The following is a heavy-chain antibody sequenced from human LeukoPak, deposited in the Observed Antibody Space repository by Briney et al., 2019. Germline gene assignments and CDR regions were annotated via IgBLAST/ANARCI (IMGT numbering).Heavy chain of an antibody. CDR3: ARAAANYYYYYMDV. Sequence: GGSLRLSCAASGFTFNTYGMHWVRQAPGKGLEWVSVIYSGGSTYYADSVKGRFTISRDNSKNTLYLQMNSLRAEDTAVYYCARAAANYYYYYMDVWGKGTTVTVSS. CDR1: GFTFNTYG. J-gene: IGHJ6*03. V-gene: IGHV3-53*01. D-gene: IGHD6-25*01. CDR2: IYSGGST.